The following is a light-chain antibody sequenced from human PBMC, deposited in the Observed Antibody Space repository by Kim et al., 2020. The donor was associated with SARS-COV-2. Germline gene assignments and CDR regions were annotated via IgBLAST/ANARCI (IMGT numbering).Light chain of an antibody. CDR3: NSRDSSDNHYF. J-gene: IGLJ1*01. CDR1: SLRSYY. Sequence: SSELTQDPAVSVALGQTVRITCQGDSLRSYYASWYQQKPGQAPVLVIYGKNNRPSGIPDRFSGSSSGNTASLTITGAQAEDEADYYCNSRDSSDNHYFFGTGTKLTVL. V-gene: IGLV3-19*01. CDR2: GKN.